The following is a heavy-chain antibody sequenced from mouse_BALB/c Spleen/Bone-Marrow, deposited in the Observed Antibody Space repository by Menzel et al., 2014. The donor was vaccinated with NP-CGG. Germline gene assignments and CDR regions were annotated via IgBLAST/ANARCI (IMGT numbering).Heavy chain of an antibody. CDR3: ARYYRYDFDY. V-gene: IGHV1-18*01. Sequence: EVQLQQSGPELVKPGASMNISCKASGYSFTGYTMNWVKQSHGKNLERIGLINPDNGDTSCNQKFKGKATLIIDKSSSTAYMELLSLTSEDSAVYYCARYYRYDFDYWGQGTTLTVSS. J-gene: IGHJ2*01. CDR1: GYSFTGYT. D-gene: IGHD2-14*01. CDR2: INPDNGDT.